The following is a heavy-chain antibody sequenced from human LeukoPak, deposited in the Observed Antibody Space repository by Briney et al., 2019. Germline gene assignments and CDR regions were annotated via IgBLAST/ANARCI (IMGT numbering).Heavy chain of an antibody. Sequence: SETLSLTCTVSGGSISSYYWSWIRQPPGKGLEWIGYIYYSGSTNYNPSLKSRVTISVDTSKNQFSLKLSSVTAADTAVYYCARAGWLQSKRIQHWYFDLWVRGTLVTVSS. J-gene: IGHJ2*01. V-gene: IGHV4-59*01. CDR1: GGSISSYY. CDR3: ARAGWLQSKRIQHWYFDL. CDR2: IYYSGST. D-gene: IGHD5-24*01.